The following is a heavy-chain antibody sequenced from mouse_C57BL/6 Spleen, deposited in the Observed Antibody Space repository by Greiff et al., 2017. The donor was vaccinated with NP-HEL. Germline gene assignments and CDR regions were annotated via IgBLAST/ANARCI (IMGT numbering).Heavy chain of an antibody. CDR2: IDPENGDT. CDR1: GFNIKDDY. Sequence: EVQVVESGAELVRPGASVKLSCTASGFNIKDDYMHWVKQRPEQGLEWIGRIDPENGDTEYDSKFQGKATITVDTASNTAYLQLSSLTSEDTAVDYCTALYSSGYFWFAYWGQGTLVTVSA. J-gene: IGHJ3*01. V-gene: IGHV14-4*01. CDR3: TALYSSGYFWFAY. D-gene: IGHD3-2*02.